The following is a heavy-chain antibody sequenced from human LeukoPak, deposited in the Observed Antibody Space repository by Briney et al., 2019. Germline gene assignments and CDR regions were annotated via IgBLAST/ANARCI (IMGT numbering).Heavy chain of an antibody. CDR1: GGSISSGGYY. CDR3: ASSEATTTPPPYGMDV. Sequence: PSQTLSLTCTVSGGSISSGGYYWRWIRQHPGKGLEWIVYIYYSGGTFYNPSLKSRVTISVDMSKNQFSLKLSSVTAADTAVYYCASSEATTTPPPYGMDVWGQGTTVTVSS. D-gene: IGHD5-12*01. J-gene: IGHJ6*02. V-gene: IGHV4-31*03. CDR2: IYYSGGT.